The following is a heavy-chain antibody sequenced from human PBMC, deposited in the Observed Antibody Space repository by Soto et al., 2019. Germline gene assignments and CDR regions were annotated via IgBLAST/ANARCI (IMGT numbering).Heavy chain of an antibody. CDR2: IKQDGSEK. CDR1: GFTFSSYW. Sequence: PVGSLRLSCAASGFTFSSYWMSWARQAPGKGLEWVANIKQDGSEKYYVDSVKGRFTISRDNAKNSLYLQMNSLRAEDTAVYYCARDKLRFLESLPGVAFDIWGEGTIVTGSS. D-gene: IGHD3-3*01. V-gene: IGHV3-7*01. J-gene: IGHJ3*02. CDR3: ARDKLRFLESLPGVAFDI.